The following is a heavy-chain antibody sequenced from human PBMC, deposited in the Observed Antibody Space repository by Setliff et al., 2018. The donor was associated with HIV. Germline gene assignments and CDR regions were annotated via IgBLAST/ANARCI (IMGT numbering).Heavy chain of an antibody. Sequence: SETLSLTCTVSGGSISSGSYYWSWIRQPPGKGLEWIGYIYYSGSTNYNPSLKSRVTISVDTSKNQFSLKLSSVTAADTAVYYCAGEAALDYWGQGTLVTVSS. CDR3: AGEAALDY. J-gene: IGHJ4*02. CDR1: GGSISSGSYY. V-gene: IGHV4-61*01. D-gene: IGHD6-13*01. CDR2: IYYSGST.